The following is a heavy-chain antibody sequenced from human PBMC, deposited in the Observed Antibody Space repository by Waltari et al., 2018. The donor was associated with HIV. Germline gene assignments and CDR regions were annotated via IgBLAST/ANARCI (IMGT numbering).Heavy chain of an antibody. CDR1: GYTFINYA. CDR2: INTNTGNP. J-gene: IGHJ4*02. V-gene: IGHV7-4-1*02. D-gene: IGHD1-26*01. CDR3: ARAREWELLYPIDY. Sequence: QVQLVQSGSELKKPGASVKVSCKASGYTFINYAMNWVRQAPGQGLEWMGWINTNTGNPTHAQGFTGRFVFSLDTSVSTAYLQSSSLKTEDTAVDYCARAREWELLYPIDYWGQGTLVTVS.